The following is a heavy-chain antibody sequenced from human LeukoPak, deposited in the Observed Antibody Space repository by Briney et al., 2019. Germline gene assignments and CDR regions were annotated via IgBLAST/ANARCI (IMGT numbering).Heavy chain of an antibody. Sequence: SETLSLTCAVYGGSFSGYYWSWNRQPPGKGLEWIGEINHSGSTNYNPSLKSRVTISVDTSKNQFSLKLSSVTAADTAVYYCARKRSSGLRGDCYFDYWDQDTMATVTS. CDR1: GGSFSGYY. V-gene: IGHV4-34*01. CDR2: INHSGST. J-gene: IGHJ4*02. CDR3: ARKRSSGLRGDCYFDY. D-gene: IGHD3-10*01.